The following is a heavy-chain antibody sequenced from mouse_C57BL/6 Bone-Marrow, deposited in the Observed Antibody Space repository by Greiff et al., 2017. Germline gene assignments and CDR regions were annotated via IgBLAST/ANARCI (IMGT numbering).Heavy chain of an antibody. CDR1: GYAFSSSW. CDR3: ARGTVVATEDY. V-gene: IGHV1-82*01. Sequence: QVQLQQSGPELVKPGASVKISCKASGYAFSSSWMNWVKQRPGKGLEWIGRIYPGDGDTNYNGKFKGKATLTADKSSSTAYMQRSSLTSEDSAVYFCARGTVVATEDYWGQGTTLTVSS. D-gene: IGHD1-1*01. CDR2: IYPGDGDT. J-gene: IGHJ2*01.